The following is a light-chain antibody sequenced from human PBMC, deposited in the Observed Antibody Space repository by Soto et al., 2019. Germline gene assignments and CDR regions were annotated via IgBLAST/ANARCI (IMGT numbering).Light chain of an antibody. CDR1: QSVSSY. Sequence: EIVLTQSPVTLSLSPGERATLSCRASQSVSSYLAWYQQKPGQAPRLLIYDASNRATGIPARFSGSGSGTDFTLTISSLEPEDFAVYYCQQRRNWQVTFGQGTKVDIK. V-gene: IGKV3-11*01. CDR3: QQRRNWQVT. J-gene: IGKJ1*01. CDR2: DAS.